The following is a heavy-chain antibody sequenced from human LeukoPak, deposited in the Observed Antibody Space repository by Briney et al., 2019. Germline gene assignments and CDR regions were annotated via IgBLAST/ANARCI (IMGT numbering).Heavy chain of an antibody. CDR2: INPNSGGT. J-gene: IGHJ4*02. CDR3: AREGANGRGFDY. D-gene: IGHD4/OR15-4a*01. Sequence: GASVKVSCKASGYTFTDYYMHWVRQAPGQGIEWMGWINPNSGGTNYAQKFQGRVTLTRDTSISTAYMELSRLRSDDTAVYYCAREGANGRGFDYWGQGTLVTVSS. CDR1: GYTFTDYY. V-gene: IGHV1-2*02.